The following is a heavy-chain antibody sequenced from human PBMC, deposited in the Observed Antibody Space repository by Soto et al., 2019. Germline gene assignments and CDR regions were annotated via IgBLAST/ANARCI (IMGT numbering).Heavy chain of an antibody. CDR1: GYTFAAYF. CDR2: INPNSAVA. J-gene: IGHJ4*02. D-gene: IGHD6-19*01. CDR3: ARGGAVAATE. Sequence: QVQLVQSGAEVEKPGASVKVSCKASGYTFAAYFVHWVRQAPGQVLEWMGCINPNSAVANYAQKFQGRVTMTRDTSISTAYMEVIMLTSDDTAVYYCARGGAVAATEWGQGTLVTVSS. V-gene: IGHV1-2*02.